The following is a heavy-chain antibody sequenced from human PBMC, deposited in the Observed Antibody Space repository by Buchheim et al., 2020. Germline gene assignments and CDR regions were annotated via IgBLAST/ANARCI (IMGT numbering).Heavy chain of an antibody. CDR2: IKPDGSEK. CDR1: GFTFSSTW. CDR3: ARDLGIDP. J-gene: IGHJ5*02. Sequence: EVKMVESGGGLVQPGGSLRLSCAASGFTFSSTWMNWVRQAPGKGLEWVANIKPDGSEKYYVDSVKGRFTISRDNAKNSLFLQMNSLRAEDTAIYYCARDLGIDPWGQGTL. V-gene: IGHV3-7*01. D-gene: IGHD3-16*01.